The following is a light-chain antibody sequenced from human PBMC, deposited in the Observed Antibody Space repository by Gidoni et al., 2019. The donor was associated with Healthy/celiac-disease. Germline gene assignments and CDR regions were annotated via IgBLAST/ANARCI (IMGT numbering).Light chain of an antibody. CDR2: GAS. J-gene: IGKJ2*01. CDR1: QSVSSSY. Sequence: EIVLTQSPGTLSLSPGERATLSCRASQSVSSSYLAWYQQKPGQAPRLLIYGASSRATGIPDRFSGSGSGTDFTHTISRLEPEDFAVYYCQQYGSSLQTFGQGTKLEIK. V-gene: IGKV3-20*01. CDR3: QQYGSSLQT.